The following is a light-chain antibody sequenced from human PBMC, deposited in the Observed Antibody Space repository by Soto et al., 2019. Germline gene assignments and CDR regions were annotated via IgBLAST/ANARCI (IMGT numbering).Light chain of an antibody. J-gene: IGKJ2*01. CDR2: KAS. Sequence: DIQMTQSPSTLSVSVGDRVTITCRASQSISTWLAWYQQKPGKAPNLLIYKASPFQSGVPSRFSGSGSGTEFTLTISSLQPDDFATYSCQQYSAYPYTFGQGTKVEIK. CDR1: QSISTW. CDR3: QQYSAYPYT. V-gene: IGKV1-5*03.